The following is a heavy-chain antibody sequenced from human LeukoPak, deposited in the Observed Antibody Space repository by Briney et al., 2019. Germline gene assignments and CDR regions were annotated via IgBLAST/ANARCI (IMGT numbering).Heavy chain of an antibody. CDR2: ISCSGGST. V-gene: IGHV3-23*01. CDR1: GFTLSNYA. CDR3: AKDAPGGNSFFDY. Sequence: GGSLRLSFACSGFTLSNYAMSWVRQAPGEGLEWVSAISCSGGSTYYPDSVKGRFPISRDNSKNTLYLPMNSLRAEDTAVYYCAKDAPGGNSFFDYWGQGTLVTVSS. J-gene: IGHJ4*02. D-gene: IGHD4-23*01.